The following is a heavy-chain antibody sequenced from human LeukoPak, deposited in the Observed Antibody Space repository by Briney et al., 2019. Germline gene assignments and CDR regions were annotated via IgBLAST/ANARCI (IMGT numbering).Heavy chain of an antibody. CDR1: GGSFSGYY. D-gene: IGHD6-13*01. V-gene: IGHV4-34*01. J-gene: IGHJ4*02. Sequence: KPSETLSLTCAVYGGSFSGYYWSWIRQPPGKGLEWIGEINHSGSTNYNPSLKSRVTMPVDTSKNQFSLKLSSVTAADTAVYYCARVGLYSSSWYYFDYWGQGTLVTVSS. CDR2: INHSGST. CDR3: ARVGLYSSSWYYFDY.